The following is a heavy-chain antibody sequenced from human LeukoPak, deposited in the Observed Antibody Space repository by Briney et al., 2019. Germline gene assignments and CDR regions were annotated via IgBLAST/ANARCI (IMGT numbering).Heavy chain of an antibody. V-gene: IGHV4-38-2*01. J-gene: IGHJ4*02. Sequence: PSETLSLTCAVSGYSISSGYYWGWIRQPPGKGLEWIGSIYHSGSTYYTPSIKGRVTISVDTAKNQFSLKLSSVTAADTAVYYCARQDSKTYSSGWYYFDYWGQGTLVTVSS. CDR1: GYSISSGYY. CDR3: ARQDSKTYSSGWYYFDY. CDR2: IYHSGST. D-gene: IGHD6-19*01.